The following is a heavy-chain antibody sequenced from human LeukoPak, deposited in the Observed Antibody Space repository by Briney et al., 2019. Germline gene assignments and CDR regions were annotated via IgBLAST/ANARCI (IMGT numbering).Heavy chain of an antibody. Sequence: PSETLSLTCTVSGGSISSYYWSWIRQPPGKGLEWIGYIYYSGSTNYNPSLKSRVTISVDTSKNQFSLKLSSVTAADTAVYYCARLESTEWFDPWGQGTLVTVSS. CDR2: IYYSGST. CDR3: ARLESTEWFDP. CDR1: GGSISSYY. D-gene: IGHD5/OR15-5a*01. J-gene: IGHJ5*02. V-gene: IGHV4-59*08.